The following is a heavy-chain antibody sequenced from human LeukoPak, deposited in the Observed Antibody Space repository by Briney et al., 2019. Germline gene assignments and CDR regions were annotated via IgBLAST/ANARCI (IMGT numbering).Heavy chain of an antibody. Sequence: SETLSLTCTVSGGSISSSSYYWGWIRQPPGKGLEWIGSIYYSGSTYYNPSLKSRVTISVDTSKNQFSLKLSSVTAADTAVYYCARGPVQLERRGYAFDIWGQGTMVTVS. CDR3: ARGPVQLERRGYAFDI. D-gene: IGHD1-1*01. V-gene: IGHV4-39*01. CDR1: GGSISSSSYY. CDR2: IYYSGST. J-gene: IGHJ3*02.